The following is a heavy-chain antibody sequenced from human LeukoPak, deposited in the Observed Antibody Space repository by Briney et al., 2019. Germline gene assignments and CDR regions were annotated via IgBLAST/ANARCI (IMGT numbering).Heavy chain of an antibody. Sequence: GASVKVSCKGSGYTFTAYHIHWVRQAPGQGLEWMGLINPSDGSTMYAQRFRGRVTMTRDTSTSTVYMEVSSLGSDDTAVYYCARERPSSCYFDYWGLGTLVTVSS. CDR2: INPSDGST. CDR1: GYTFTAYH. CDR3: ARERPSSCYFDY. J-gene: IGHJ4*02. V-gene: IGHV1-46*01.